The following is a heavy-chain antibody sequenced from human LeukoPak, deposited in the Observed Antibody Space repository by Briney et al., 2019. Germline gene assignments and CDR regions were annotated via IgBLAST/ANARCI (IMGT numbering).Heavy chain of an antibody. Sequence: SETLPLTCTVSGGSISSSNYYWGWIRQPPGKGLEWIGSIYYSGSIYYNPSLKSRVTISVDTSKNQFSLKLTSVTAADTAVHYCARQRGYCSGGSCYGMFDYWGQGTLVTVSS. CDR2: IYYSGSI. V-gene: IGHV4-39*01. J-gene: IGHJ4*02. CDR1: GGSISSSNYY. D-gene: IGHD2-15*01. CDR3: ARQRGYCSGGSCYGMFDY.